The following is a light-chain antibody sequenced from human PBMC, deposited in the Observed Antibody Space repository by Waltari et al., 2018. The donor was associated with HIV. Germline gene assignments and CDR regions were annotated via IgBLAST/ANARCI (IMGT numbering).Light chain of an antibody. CDR1: QSVSSSY. Sequence: EIVLTQSPGTLSLSPGARATLSCRASQSVSSSYLAWYQQKPGQAPRLLIYGASRRASGIPDRFSGSGSGTDFTLTISRLEPEDFAFYYCQQYGTSPQGFGPGTKVDIK. CDR3: QQYGTSPQG. CDR2: GAS. V-gene: IGKV3-20*01. J-gene: IGKJ3*01.